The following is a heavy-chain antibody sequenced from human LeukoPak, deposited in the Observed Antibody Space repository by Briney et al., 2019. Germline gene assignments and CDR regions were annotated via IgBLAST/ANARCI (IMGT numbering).Heavy chain of an antibody. D-gene: IGHD5-18*01. CDR1: GGTFSSYA. V-gene: IGHV1-69*13. CDR2: IIPIFGTA. J-gene: IGHJ4*02. Sequence: EASVKVSCKASGGTFSSYAISWVRQAPGQGLEWMGGIIPIFGTANYAQKFQGRATITADESTSTAYMELSSLRSEDTAVYYCARGVRVDTAMVGYWGQGTLVTVSS. CDR3: ARGVRVDTAMVGY.